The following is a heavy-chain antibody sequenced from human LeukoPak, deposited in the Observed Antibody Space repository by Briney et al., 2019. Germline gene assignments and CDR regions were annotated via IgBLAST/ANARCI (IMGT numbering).Heavy chain of an antibody. J-gene: IGHJ4*02. Sequence: SETLSLTCAVSGGSISSNNWWVWVRQPPGKGLEWIGENYHSGSPNYNPSLKSRVTISVDKSRDHFSLNLSSVTAADTAVYYCARVNINNWHSCDYWGQGTLVTVSS. CDR1: GGSISSNNW. V-gene: IGHV4-4*02. D-gene: IGHD1-1*01. CDR2: NYHSGSP. CDR3: ARVNINNWHSCDY.